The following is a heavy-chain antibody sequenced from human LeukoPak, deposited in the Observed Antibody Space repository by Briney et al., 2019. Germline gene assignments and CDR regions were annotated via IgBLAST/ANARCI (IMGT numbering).Heavy chain of an antibody. V-gene: IGHV4-39*07. CDR1: GDSISSSGFY. CDR3: ARGLRELPHFAFYYFDY. J-gene: IGHJ4*02. D-gene: IGHD1-26*01. Sequence: SETPSLTCTVSGDSISSSGFYWGWIRQPPGKGLEWIGIISYSGTAYYTPSLKSRVTISLDTSKNQFSLTLNSVTAADTAVYYCARGLRELPHFAFYYFDYWGQGTLVTVSS. CDR2: ISYSGTA.